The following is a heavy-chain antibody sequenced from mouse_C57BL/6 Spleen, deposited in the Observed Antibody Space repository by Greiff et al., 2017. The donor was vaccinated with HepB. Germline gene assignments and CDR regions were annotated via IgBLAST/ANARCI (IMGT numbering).Heavy chain of an antibody. CDR2: IHPNSGST. Sequence: QVQLQQPGAELVKPGASVKLSCKASGYTFTSYWMHWVKQRPGQGLEWIGMIHPNSGSTNYNEKFKSKATLTVDKSSSTAYMQLSSLTSEDSAVYYCARLVTGSNAMDYWGQGTSVTVSS. V-gene: IGHV1-64*01. CDR3: ARLVTGSNAMDY. D-gene: IGHD2-1*01. CDR1: GYTFTSYW. J-gene: IGHJ4*01.